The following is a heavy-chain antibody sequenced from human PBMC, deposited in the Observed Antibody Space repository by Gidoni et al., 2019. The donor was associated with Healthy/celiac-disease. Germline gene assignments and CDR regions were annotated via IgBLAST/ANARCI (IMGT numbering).Heavy chain of an antibody. J-gene: IGHJ4*02. V-gene: IGHV3-33*01. CDR3: ARGGKNYGDYDFDY. D-gene: IGHD4-17*01. CDR1: GFTFSSYG. CDR2: IWYDGSNK. Sequence: QVQLVESGGGVVQPGRSLSLSCAASGFTFSSYGMHWVRQAPGKGLEWVAVIWYDGSNKYYADSVKGRFTISRDNSKNTLYLQMNSLRAEDTAVYYCARGGKNYGDYDFDYWGQGTLVTVSS.